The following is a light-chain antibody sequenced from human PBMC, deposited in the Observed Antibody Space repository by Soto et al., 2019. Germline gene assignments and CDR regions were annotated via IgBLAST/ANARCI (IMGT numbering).Light chain of an antibody. CDR2: GAS. J-gene: IGKJ5*01. CDR1: QSVSSN. Sequence: IVMTQSPSTLSVSPGERATLSCRASQSVSSNLAWYQQKPGQAPRLLIYGASSRATGIPDRFSGSGSGTDFTLTISRLEPEDFAVYYCQQYGSSPPTFGQGTRLEI. CDR3: QQYGSSPPT. V-gene: IGKV3-20*01.